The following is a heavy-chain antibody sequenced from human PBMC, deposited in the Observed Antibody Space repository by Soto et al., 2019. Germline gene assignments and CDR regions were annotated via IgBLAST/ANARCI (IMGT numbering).Heavy chain of an antibody. V-gene: IGHV4-31*03. Sequence: SETLSLTCTVSGGSISSSSYYWGWIRQHPGKGLEWIGYIYYSGSTYYNPSLKSRVTISVDTSKNQFSLKLSSVTAADTAVYYCARGGAFSWNYIHYWGQGTLVTVSS. CDR1: GGSISSSSYY. CDR3: ARGGAFSWNYIHY. CDR2: IYYSGST. D-gene: IGHD1-7*01. J-gene: IGHJ4*02.